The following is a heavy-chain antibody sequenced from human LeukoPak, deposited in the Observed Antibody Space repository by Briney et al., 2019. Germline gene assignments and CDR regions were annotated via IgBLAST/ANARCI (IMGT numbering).Heavy chain of an antibody. J-gene: IGHJ4*02. CDR3: ATVPRYYFGSGSYYRPSFNS. V-gene: IGHV1-24*01. Sequence: ASVKVSCKVSGYTLIELSMHWVRQAPGKGREWMGGFDPEDDETIYAQKFQGRVTMTEDTSTDTAYMELSSLRSEDTAVYYCATVPRYYFGSGSYYRPSFNSWGQGTLVTVSS. CDR2: FDPEDDET. CDR1: GYTLIELS. D-gene: IGHD3-10*01.